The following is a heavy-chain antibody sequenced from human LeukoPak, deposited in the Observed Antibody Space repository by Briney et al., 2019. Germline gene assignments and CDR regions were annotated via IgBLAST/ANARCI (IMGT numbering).Heavy chain of an antibody. D-gene: IGHD4-17*01. V-gene: IGHV3-7*05. Sequence: GGSLRLSCVASGFTFGSYWMNWVRQAPGKGLEWVANIRQDGSEKKYVDSVKGRFTISRDNAKNALYPQMNSLRAEDTAVYYCASISYGDYEHWGQGTLVTVSS. CDR3: ASISYGDYEH. CDR1: GFTFGSYW. J-gene: IGHJ1*01. CDR2: IRQDGSEK.